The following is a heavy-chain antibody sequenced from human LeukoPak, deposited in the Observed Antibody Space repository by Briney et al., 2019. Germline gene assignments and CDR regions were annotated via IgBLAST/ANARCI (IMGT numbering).Heavy chain of an antibody. V-gene: IGHV3-48*02. D-gene: IGHD2-8*01. CDR1: GFAFDSFS. CDR2: ITSRNSAI. J-gene: IGHJ4*02. Sequence: GGSLRPSCAASGFAFDSFSMNWVRQAPGKGLEWIAYITSRNSAIYYADSVKGRFTVSRDNAKNSLYLQLNSLRDEDTAIYYCARDQTYALDYWGQGTLVTVSS. CDR3: ARDQTYALDY.